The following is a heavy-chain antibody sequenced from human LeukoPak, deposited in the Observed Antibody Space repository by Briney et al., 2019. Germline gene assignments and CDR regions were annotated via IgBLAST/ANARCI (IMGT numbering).Heavy chain of an antibody. CDR1: GFTFSDYY. CDR3: ASVTSSYYYGSGSWSAFDI. V-gene: IGHV3-23*01. D-gene: IGHD3-10*01. J-gene: IGHJ3*02. CDR2: ISGSGGST. Sequence: PGGSLRLSCAASGFTFSDYYMSWVRQAPGKGLEWVSAISGSGGSTYYADSVKGRFTISRDNSKNTLYLQMNSLRAEDTAVYYCASVTSSYYYGSGSWSAFDIWGQGTMVTVSS.